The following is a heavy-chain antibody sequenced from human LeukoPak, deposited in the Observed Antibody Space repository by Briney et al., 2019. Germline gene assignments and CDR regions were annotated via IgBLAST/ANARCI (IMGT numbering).Heavy chain of an antibody. Sequence: GGSLRLSCAASGFTFSSYWMHWVRQAPGKGLVWVSRISTDGSSAIYADSVKGRFTISRDNAKNTLYLQMNSLRAEDTAVYYCARVNVCPRCHFDYWGQGTLVTVSS. D-gene: IGHD3-16*01. V-gene: IGHV3-74*01. J-gene: IGHJ4*02. CDR1: GFTFSSYW. CDR2: ISTDGSSA. CDR3: ARVNVCPRCHFDY.